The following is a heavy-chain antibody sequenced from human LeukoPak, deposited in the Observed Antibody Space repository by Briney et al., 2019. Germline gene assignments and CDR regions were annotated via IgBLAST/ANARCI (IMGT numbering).Heavy chain of an antibody. CDR3: ARWRGSTSERSDY. CDR1: GFTFSDYW. CDR2: IKQDGSAK. J-gene: IGHJ4*02. Sequence: GGSLRLSCKASGFTFSDYWMTWVRQAPGKGLEWVANIKQDGSAKYYVDSVKGRFTISRDNAKNSLYLQMDSLRVEDTATYYCARWRGSTSERSDYWGQGTLVTVSS. D-gene: IGHD2-2*01. V-gene: IGHV3-7*01.